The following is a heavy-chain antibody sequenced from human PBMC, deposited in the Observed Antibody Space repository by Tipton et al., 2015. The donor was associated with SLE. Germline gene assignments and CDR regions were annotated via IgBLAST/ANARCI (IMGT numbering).Heavy chain of an antibody. CDR3: ARARETFEYGSSSGFDY. CDR2: INHSGST. Sequence: TLSLTCAVYGGSFSGYYWSWIRQPPGKGLEWIGEINHSGSTNYNPSLKSRVTISVDTSKNQFSLKLSSVTAADTAVYYCARARETFEYGSSSGFDYWGQGTLVTVSS. V-gene: IGHV4-34*01. CDR1: GGSFSGYY. J-gene: IGHJ4*02. D-gene: IGHD6-6*01.